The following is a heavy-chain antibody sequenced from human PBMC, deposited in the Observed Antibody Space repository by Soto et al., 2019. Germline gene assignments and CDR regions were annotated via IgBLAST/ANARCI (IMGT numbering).Heavy chain of an antibody. J-gene: IGHJ4*02. CDR1: GFTFSSYA. V-gene: IGHV3-23*01. CDR2: ISATGDST. D-gene: IGHD6-13*01. Sequence: EVQLLGSGGALVQPGGSLRLSCAASGFTFSSYAMSWVRQAPGQGLEWVSSISATGDSTHTAASVKGRFAISRDNSKNTLDLQLNSLTADDAAVYYCAKGGLYNSSWYEGYWGQGTLVTVSS. CDR3: AKGGLYNSSWYEGY.